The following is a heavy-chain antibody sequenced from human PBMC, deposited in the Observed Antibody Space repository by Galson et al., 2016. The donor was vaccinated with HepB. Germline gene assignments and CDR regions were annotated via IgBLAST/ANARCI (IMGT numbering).Heavy chain of an antibody. J-gene: IGHJ4*02. CDR2: INHSGSS. D-gene: IGHD3-3*01. V-gene: IGHV4-34*01. CDR1: GGSFSGHY. CDR3: ARGRPGRFLEWLSLKYFDY. Sequence: ETLSLTCAVYGGSFSGHYWSWIRQSPGKGLEWIGEINHSGSSTYNPSLKSRVTISVDTSKNQFSLKLSSVTAADTAVYYCARGRPGRFLEWLSLKYFDYWGQGTLVTVSS.